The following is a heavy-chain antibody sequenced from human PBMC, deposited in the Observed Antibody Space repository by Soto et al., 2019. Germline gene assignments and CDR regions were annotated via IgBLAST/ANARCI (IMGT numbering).Heavy chain of an antibody. V-gene: IGHV1-18*01. CDR2: VSTNNADT. D-gene: IGHD3-22*01. J-gene: IGHJ4*02. Sequence: GASVKVSGTTSGYPFTAHVLALLRQAPLQRPEWMGWVSTNNADTNYAQKFQGRVTMTTETSTRTTYMELRSLRSDDTAVYYCARELNTDPSAYYSFAYWGQGTLVTVSS. CDR1: GYPFTAHV. CDR3: ARELNTDPSAYYSFAY.